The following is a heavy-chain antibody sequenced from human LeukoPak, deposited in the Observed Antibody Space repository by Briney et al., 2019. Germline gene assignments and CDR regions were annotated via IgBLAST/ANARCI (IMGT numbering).Heavy chain of an antibody. CDR2: ISDSGGST. V-gene: IGHV3-64D*06. CDR3: VRGYSFGPYGMDV. D-gene: IGHD2-15*01. CDR1: GLTFIDAW. J-gene: IGHJ6*02. Sequence: PGGSLTLSCAASGLTFIDAWLSWVRQAPGKGLEYVSAISDSGGSTYYADSVKGRFTISRDNSKNTLYLQMSSLRAEDTAVYFCVRGYSFGPYGMDVWGQGTTVTVSS.